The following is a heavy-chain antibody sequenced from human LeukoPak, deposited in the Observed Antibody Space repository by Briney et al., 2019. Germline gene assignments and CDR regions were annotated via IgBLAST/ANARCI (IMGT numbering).Heavy chain of an antibody. CDR1: GGSISSYY. Sequence: SETLSLTCTVSGGSISSYYWSWIRQPPGKGLEWIGYIYYSGSTNYNPSLKSRVTISVDTSKNQFSLKLSSVAAADTAVYYCARGVYSYGYRFDYWGQGTLVTVSS. CDR2: IYYSGST. V-gene: IGHV4-59*01. D-gene: IGHD5-18*01. CDR3: ARGVYSYGYRFDY. J-gene: IGHJ4*02.